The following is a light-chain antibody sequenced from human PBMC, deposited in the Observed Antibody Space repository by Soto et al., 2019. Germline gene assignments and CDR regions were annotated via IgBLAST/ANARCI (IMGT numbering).Light chain of an antibody. CDR1: QSVTTN. V-gene: IGKV3-15*01. Sequence: EVVMTQSPATLSVSPGERVTFSCRASQSVTTNLAWYQHKPGQSPRLLISDASTGASGIPPRFSGSKSGTEFTLTIDRLQSADFAVYYCQQYDRWPVTFGGGTKVEI. J-gene: IGKJ4*01. CDR2: DAS. CDR3: QQYDRWPVT.